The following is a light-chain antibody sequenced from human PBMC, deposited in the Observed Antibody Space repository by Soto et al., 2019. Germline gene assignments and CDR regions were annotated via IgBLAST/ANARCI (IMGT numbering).Light chain of an antibody. V-gene: IGLV2-14*01. CDR2: DVT. Sequence: QSVLTQPASVSGSPGQSITISCTGTSSDVGGYNYVSWYQQHPGKAPKLMVYDVTKRPSGVSYRFSGSKSGNTASLTISGIQAEDEADYYCSSYTNRRTIIFGGGTKVTV. CDR1: SSDVGGYNY. J-gene: IGLJ2*01. CDR3: SSYTNRRTII.